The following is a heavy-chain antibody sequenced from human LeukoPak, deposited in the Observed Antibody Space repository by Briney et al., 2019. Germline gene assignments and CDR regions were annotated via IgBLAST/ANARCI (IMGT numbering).Heavy chain of an antibody. V-gene: IGHV3-30*02. J-gene: IGHJ4*02. CDR1: GFTFSSYG. CDR2: IRYDGTNK. Sequence: GGSLRLSCAASGFTFSSYGMHWVRQAPGKGLEWVAFIRYDGTNKYYADSVKGRFTISRDNSKNTLYLQMNSLRAEDTAVYYCAKVRVTIFGGEDDYWGQGTLVTVSS. D-gene: IGHD3-3*01. CDR3: AKVRVTIFGGEDDY.